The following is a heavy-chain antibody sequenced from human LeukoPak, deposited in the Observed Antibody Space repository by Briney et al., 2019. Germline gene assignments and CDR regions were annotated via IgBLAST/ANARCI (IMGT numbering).Heavy chain of an antibody. Sequence: GGSLRLSCAASGFTFSSYGMNWVRQAPGKGLEWVAVISYDGINIYYADSVKGRFTISRDSSKNTLYLQMNSLRAEDTAVYYCAVLRRYDSGDYGGDYWGQGTLVIVSS. V-gene: IGHV3-30*03. CDR3: AVLRRYDSGDYGGDY. CDR1: GFTFSSYG. D-gene: IGHD4-17*01. CDR2: ISYDGINI. J-gene: IGHJ4*02.